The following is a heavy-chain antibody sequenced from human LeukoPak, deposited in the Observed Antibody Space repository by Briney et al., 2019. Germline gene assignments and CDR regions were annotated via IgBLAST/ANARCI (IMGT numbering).Heavy chain of an antibody. D-gene: IGHD6-19*01. J-gene: IGHJ4*02. Sequence: GGSLRLSCAASGFTFSSYWMSWVRQAPGKGLEWVANIKQDGSEKYYVDSVKGRFTISRDNAKNSLYLQMNSLRAEDTAVYYRARSGIRAVAGRGFDYWGQGTLVTVSS. CDR2: IKQDGSEK. V-gene: IGHV3-7*01. CDR3: ARSGIRAVAGRGFDY. CDR1: GFTFSSYW.